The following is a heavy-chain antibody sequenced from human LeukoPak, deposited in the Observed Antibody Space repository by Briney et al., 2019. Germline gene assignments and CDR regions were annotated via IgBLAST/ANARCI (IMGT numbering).Heavy chain of an antibody. CDR1: GFTFRSLA. CDR3: AKEGAEFWSGYYDY. V-gene: IGHV3-30*01. Sequence: GRSLRLSCAGSGFTFRSLAIHWIRQAPGKGLEWVAVISYDGSSEHYADSVKGRFSISRDNSKNTVLLQMNSLRPEDTAIYYCAKEGAEFWSGYYDYWGQGTPVTVSS. CDR2: ISYDGSSE. D-gene: IGHD3-3*01. J-gene: IGHJ4*02.